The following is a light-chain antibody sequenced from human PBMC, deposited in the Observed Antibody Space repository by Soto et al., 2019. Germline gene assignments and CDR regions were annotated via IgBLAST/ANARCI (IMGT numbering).Light chain of an antibody. CDR1: QTVGSSF. Sequence: EIELTQSPGTLSLSPGDGATLSCRASQTVGSSFLGWYQQKPGQAPRLIMYGASNRATGIPDRFTGRGSGTDFTLTISRLDPEDFAVYYCHHYGGSQYTFGQGTKLEI. CDR3: HHYGGSQYT. CDR2: GAS. J-gene: IGKJ2*01. V-gene: IGKV3-20*01.